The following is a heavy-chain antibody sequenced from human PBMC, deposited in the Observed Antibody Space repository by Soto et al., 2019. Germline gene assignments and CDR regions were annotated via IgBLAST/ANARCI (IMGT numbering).Heavy chain of an antibody. V-gene: IGHV2-5*01. CDR2: IYWNDDK. J-gene: IGHJ5*02. CDR1: GFSLSTSGVG. Sequence: GSTLVNPTQTLPLTCTFSGFSLSTSGVGVGWIRQPPGKALEWLDLIYWNDDKRYSPSLKSRLTIPKDTSKNQVVLTMTNMDPVDTATYYCGHSQKFFPWCDPWRQVTLGTFSS. CDR3: GHSQKFFPWCDP. D-gene: IGHD3-3*01.